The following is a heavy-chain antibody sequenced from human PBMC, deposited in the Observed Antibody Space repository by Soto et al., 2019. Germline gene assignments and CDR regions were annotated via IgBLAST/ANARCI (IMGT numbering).Heavy chain of an antibody. V-gene: IGHV4-39*01. J-gene: IGHJ4*02. CDR3: ARLYCSSTSCYLDY. Sequence: SETLSLTCTVSGGSISGSSYYWGWIRQPPGKGLEWIGSIYYSGSTYYNPSLKSRVTISVDTSKNQFSLKLSSVTAADTAVYYCARLYCSSTSCYLDYWGQGTLVTVSS. CDR2: IYYSGST. D-gene: IGHD2-2*01. CDR1: GGSISGSSYY.